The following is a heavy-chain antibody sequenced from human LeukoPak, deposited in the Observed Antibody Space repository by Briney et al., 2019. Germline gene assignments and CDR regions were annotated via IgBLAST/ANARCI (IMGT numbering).Heavy chain of an antibody. V-gene: IGHV3-30*18. CDR2: ISYDGSNK. J-gene: IGHJ4*02. D-gene: IGHD6-13*01. Sequence: PGGSLRLSCAASGFTFSSYGMHWVRQAPGKGLEWVAVISYDGSNKYYADSVKGRFTISRDNSKNTLYLQMNSLRAEDTAVYYCAKNTVIAAAGNWGQGTLVTVSS. CDR3: AKNTVIAAAGN. CDR1: GFTFSSYG.